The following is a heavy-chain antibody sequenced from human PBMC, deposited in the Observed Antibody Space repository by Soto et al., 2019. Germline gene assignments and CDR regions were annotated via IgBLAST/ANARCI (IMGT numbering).Heavy chain of an antibody. Sequence: QMQLVQSGPEVKKPGTSVKVSCKASGFTFTSSAVHWVRQARGQRLEWIGWIVVGSGNTNYAQKFQERVTITRDMSTSTVYMELSSLRSEDTAVYYCAADRTYCGGACYVDWGQGNLVTVSS. CDR1: GFTFTSSA. CDR3: AADRTYCGGACYVD. CDR2: IVVGSGNT. D-gene: IGHD2-21*02. J-gene: IGHJ4*02. V-gene: IGHV1-58*01.